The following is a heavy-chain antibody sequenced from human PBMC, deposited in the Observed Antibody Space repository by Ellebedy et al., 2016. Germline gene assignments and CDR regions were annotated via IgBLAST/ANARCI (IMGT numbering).Heavy chain of an antibody. V-gene: IGHV1-69*04. CDR2: IIPILGIS. J-gene: IGHJ6*02. CDR3: ARIKGHCSSTSCSYGMDV. CDR1: GGTFSSYA. D-gene: IGHD2-2*01. Sequence: ASVQVSCKASGGTFSSYAISWVRQAPGQGLEWMGRIIPILGISNYAQKFQGRVTITADKSTSTAYMELSSLRSEDTAVYYCARIKGHCSSTSCSYGMDVWGQGTTVTVSS.